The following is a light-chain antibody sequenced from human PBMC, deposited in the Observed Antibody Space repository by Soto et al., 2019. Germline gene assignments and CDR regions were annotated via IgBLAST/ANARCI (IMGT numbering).Light chain of an antibody. CDR2: QTS. J-gene: IGKJ1*01. CDR1: QYINTS. V-gene: IGKV3-11*01. CDR3: HRRQSWPRT. Sequence: EIVLTQSPATLSSFPGDRVTLSCRASQYINTSLAWYQHRPGQAPRLLIYQTSIRAAGIPARFSASGSGTAFTLTISDVQPEDFALYYCHRRQSWPRTFGQGTKVDI.